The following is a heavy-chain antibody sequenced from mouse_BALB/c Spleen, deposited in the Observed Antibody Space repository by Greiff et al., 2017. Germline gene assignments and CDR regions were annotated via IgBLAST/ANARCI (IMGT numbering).Heavy chain of an antibody. Sequence: LVESGAELVRSGASVKLSCTASGFNIKDYYMHWVKQRPEQGLEWIGWIDPENGDTEYAPKFQGKATMTADTSSNTAYLQLSSLTSEDTAVYYCSNWVYAMDYWGQGTSVTVSS. CDR3: SNWVYAMDY. CDR1: GFNIKDYY. J-gene: IGHJ4*01. D-gene: IGHD4-1*01. V-gene: IGHV14-4*02. CDR2: IDPENGDT.